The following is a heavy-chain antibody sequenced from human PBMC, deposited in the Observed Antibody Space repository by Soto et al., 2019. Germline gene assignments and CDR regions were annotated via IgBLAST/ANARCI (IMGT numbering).Heavy chain of an antibody. CDR3: ARPEGALLYLGV. V-gene: IGHV5-10-1*01. J-gene: IGHJ6*02. CDR1: GYSFTSYW. Sequence: AESLKISCKGSGYSFTSYWISWVRQMPGKGLEWMGRIDPSDSYTNYSPSFQGHVTISADKSISTAYLQWSSLKASDTAMYYCARPEGALLYLGVWGQGTTVTVSS. CDR2: IDPSDSYT. D-gene: IGHD2-8*01.